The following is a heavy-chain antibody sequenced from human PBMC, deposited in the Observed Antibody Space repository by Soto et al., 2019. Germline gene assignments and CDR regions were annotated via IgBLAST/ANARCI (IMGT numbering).Heavy chain of an antibody. CDR1: GDSISSYY. CDR2: TSNTGRT. D-gene: IGHD3-16*01. Sequence: SETLSLTCTVSGDSISSYYWSWIRQHPGKGLEWIGYTSNTGRTYYNPSLKSRLSISLDTSENQFSLKLTSVTAADTAIYYCARARQYYDCELDPWGQGTLVTVSS. J-gene: IGHJ5*02. V-gene: IGHV4-59*06. CDR3: ARARQYYDCELDP.